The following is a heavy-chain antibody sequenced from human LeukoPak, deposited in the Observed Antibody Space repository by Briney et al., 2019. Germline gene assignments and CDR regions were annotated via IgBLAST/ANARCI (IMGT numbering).Heavy chain of an antibody. CDR3: ARDGYGGIDY. CDR2: IYYSGST. V-gene: IGHV4-39*07. D-gene: IGHD4-23*01. Sequence: SETLSLTCTVSGGSISSSSYYWGWIRQPPGKGLEWIGSIYYSGSTYYNPSLKSRVTISVDTSKNQFSVKLNSVTAADTAVYYCARDGYGGIDYWGQGILVTVSS. J-gene: IGHJ4*02. CDR1: GGSISSSSYY.